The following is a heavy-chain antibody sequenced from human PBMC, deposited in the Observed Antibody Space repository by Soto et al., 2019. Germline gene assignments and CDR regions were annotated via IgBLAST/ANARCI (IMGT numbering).Heavy chain of an antibody. D-gene: IGHD4-17*01. CDR1: GGSFSGYY. Sequence: SETLSLTCAVYGGSFSGYYWSWIRQPPGKGLEWIGEINYSGSTNYNPSLKSRVTISVDTSKNQFSLKLSSVTAADTAVYYCARSEETTAVYYGMDVWGQGTTVTVSS. J-gene: IGHJ6*02. CDR2: INYSGST. CDR3: ARSEETTAVYYGMDV. V-gene: IGHV4-34*01.